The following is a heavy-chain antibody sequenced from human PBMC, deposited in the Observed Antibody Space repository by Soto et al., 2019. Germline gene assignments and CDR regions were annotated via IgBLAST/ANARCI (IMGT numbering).Heavy chain of an antibody. D-gene: IGHD6-25*01. CDR2: ISGSSGNT. V-gene: IGHV1-18*04. CDR1: GYSFISYG. CDR3: VRDPQRNGD. Sequence: ASVKVSCKASGYSFISYGITWVRQAPGQGLEWVGWISGSSGNTDSAQKLQGRVTMTTXTXXSTTYLEVRSLTSDDTAVYYCVRDPQRNGDWGR. J-gene: IGHJ2*01.